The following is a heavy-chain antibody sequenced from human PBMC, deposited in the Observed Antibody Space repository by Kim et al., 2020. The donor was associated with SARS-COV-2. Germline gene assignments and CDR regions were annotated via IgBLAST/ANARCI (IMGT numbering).Heavy chain of an antibody. J-gene: IGHJ4*02. CDR1: GFTFSSYD. V-gene: IGHV3-13*01. Sequence: GGSLRLSCAASGFTFSSYDMHWVRQATGKGLEWVSAIGTAGDTYYPGSVKGRFTISRENAKNSLYLQMNSLRAGDTAVYYCARVLTMIVVVITLGPTAGRVWDGDCSIDYWGQGTLVTVSS. CDR2: IGTAGDT. D-gene: IGHD3-22*01. CDR3: ARVLTMIVVVITLGPTAGRVWDGDCSIDY.